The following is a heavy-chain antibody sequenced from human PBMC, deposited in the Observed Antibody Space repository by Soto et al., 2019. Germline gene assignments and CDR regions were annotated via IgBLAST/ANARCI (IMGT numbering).Heavy chain of an antibody. D-gene: IGHD3-10*01. CDR2: ISYDGSNT. Sequence: QVQLVESGGGVVQPGRSLRLSCAASGFPFTTYGMHWVREGPGKGLEWVAVISYDGSNTYYADSVKGRFTISRDNSKNTLYLQMNRLRPEDTAVYYCVGGQYYFDYRGQGTLVTVSS. CDR1: GFPFTTYG. CDR3: VGGQYYFDY. V-gene: IGHV3-30*03. J-gene: IGHJ4*02.